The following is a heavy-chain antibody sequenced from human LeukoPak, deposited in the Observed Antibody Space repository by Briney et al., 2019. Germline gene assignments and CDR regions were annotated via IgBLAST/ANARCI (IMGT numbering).Heavy chain of an antibody. CDR2: IIPIFGTA. Sequence: SVKVSCKASEGTFSSYAISWVRQAPGQGLEWMGGIIPIFGTANDAQKFQGRVTITTDESTSTAYMELSSLRSEDTAVYYCASYRHSSIAARAVDYWGQGTLVTVSS. V-gene: IGHV1-69*05. D-gene: IGHD6-6*01. CDR3: ASYRHSSIAARAVDY. J-gene: IGHJ4*02. CDR1: EGTFSSYA.